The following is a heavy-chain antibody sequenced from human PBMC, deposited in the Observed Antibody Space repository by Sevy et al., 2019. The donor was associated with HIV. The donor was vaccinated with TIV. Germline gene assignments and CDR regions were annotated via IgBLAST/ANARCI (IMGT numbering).Heavy chain of an antibody. CDR2: INHNGST. Sequence: SETLSLTCAVYGGSCSGYYWSWIRQPPGKGLEWIGEINHNGSTNYNPSLKSRVTISADTSKNQFSLNLSSVTAADTAVYYCAREGYSLGMDVWGQGTTVTVSS. CDR1: GGSCSGYY. D-gene: IGHD6-13*01. V-gene: IGHV4-34*01. J-gene: IGHJ6*02. CDR3: AREGYSLGMDV.